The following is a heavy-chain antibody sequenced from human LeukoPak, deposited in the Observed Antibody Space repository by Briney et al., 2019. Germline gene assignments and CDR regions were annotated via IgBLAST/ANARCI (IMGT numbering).Heavy chain of an antibody. D-gene: IGHD1-1*01. CDR3: AKRPPHYPTGDAFDI. Sequence: ASVKVSCKASGYTFTGYYMHWVRQAPGQGLEWMGWINPNSGGTNYAQKFQGRVTMTRDTSISTAYMELSRLRSDDTAVYYCAKRPPHYPTGDAFDIWGQGTMVTVSS. CDR1: GYTFTGYY. J-gene: IGHJ3*02. V-gene: IGHV1-2*02. CDR2: INPNSGGT.